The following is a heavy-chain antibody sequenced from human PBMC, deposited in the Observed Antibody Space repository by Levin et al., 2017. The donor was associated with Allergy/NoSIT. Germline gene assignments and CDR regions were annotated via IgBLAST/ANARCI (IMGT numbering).Heavy chain of an antibody. D-gene: IGHD6-19*01. CDR2: INPSGGST. CDR1: GYTFTSYY. CDR3: ARDQGYSSGWYGQHDAFDI. Sequence: ASVKVSCKASGYTFTSYYMHWVRQAPGQGLEWMGIINPSGGSTSYAQKFQGRVTMTRDTSTSTVYMELSSLRSEDTAVYYCARDQGYSSGWYGQHDAFDIWGQGTMVTVSS. J-gene: IGHJ3*02. V-gene: IGHV1-46*03.